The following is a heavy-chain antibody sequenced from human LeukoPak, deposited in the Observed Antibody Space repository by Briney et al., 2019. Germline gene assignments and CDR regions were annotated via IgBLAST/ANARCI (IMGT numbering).Heavy chain of an antibody. D-gene: IGHD2/OR15-2a*01. CDR3: ASLKGIRASVDY. Sequence: SETLSLTCTVSGGSISSSSYYWGWIRQPPGKGLEWIGSIFYSGSSYYNPSLKSRVTISVDTSKNHFSLKVNSVTAADTAVYYCASLKGIRASVDYWGQGTLVTVSS. CDR2: IFYSGSS. CDR1: GGSISSSSYY. J-gene: IGHJ4*02. V-gene: IGHV4-39*02.